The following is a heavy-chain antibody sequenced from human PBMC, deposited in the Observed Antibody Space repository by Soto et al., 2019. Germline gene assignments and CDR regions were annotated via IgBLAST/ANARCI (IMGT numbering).Heavy chain of an antibody. CDR2: ISSNGGST. CDR3: VKDRAGYSSSSVFDY. D-gene: IGHD6-6*01. V-gene: IGHV3-64D*06. Sequence: GGSLRLSCSASGFTFSSYAMHWVRQAPGKGLEYVSAISSNGGSTYYADSVKGRFTISRDNSKNTLYLQMSSLRAEDTAVYYCVKDRAGYSSSSVFDYWGQGTLVTVSS. CDR1: GFTFSSYA. J-gene: IGHJ4*02.